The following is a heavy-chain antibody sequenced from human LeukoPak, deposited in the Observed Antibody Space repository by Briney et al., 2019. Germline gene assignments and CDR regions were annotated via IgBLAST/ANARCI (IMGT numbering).Heavy chain of an antibody. CDR3: AREYYDSSGRKHAFNV. D-gene: IGHD3-22*01. CDR1: GYTFPDYY. Sequence: ASVKVSCKASGYTFPDYYIHWVRQAPGQGLEWMGWIDPDSGGTKYAQKFQGRVLMTRDTSISTAYMDLSILRSDDTAVYYCAREYYDSSGRKHAFNVWGQGTMVTVSS. CDR2: IDPDSGGT. J-gene: IGHJ3*01. V-gene: IGHV1-2*02.